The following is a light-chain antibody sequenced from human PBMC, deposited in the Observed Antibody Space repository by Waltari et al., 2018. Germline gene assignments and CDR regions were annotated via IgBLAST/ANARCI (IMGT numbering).Light chain of an antibody. V-gene: IGLV1-40*01. CDR1: SSNIGGPLDGVD. CDR2: GIR. CDR3: NSRDSDGNPFV. Sequence: QSVLTQPPSVSGAPGQRITISCTGSSSNIGGPLDGVDVHWYQQLPGTAPKPLIYGIRVLPSGIPDRFSGSYSGDTASLTITGAQAEDESDYYCNSRDSDGNPFVFGPATKVTVL. J-gene: IGLJ1*01.